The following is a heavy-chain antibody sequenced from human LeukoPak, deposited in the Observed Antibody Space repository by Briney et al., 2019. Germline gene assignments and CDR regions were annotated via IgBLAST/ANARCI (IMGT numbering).Heavy chain of an antibody. CDR2: INPNSGGT. CDR1: GGTFTGYY. Sequence: ASVTVSCTASGGTFTGYYMHWVRQAPGQGLEWMGRINPNSGGTNYAQKFQGRVTMTRDTSISTAYMELSRLRSDDTAVYYCARIRSSSNPWTGYYFDYWGQGTLVTVSS. J-gene: IGHJ4*02. V-gene: IGHV1-2*06. D-gene: IGHD6-6*01. CDR3: ARIRSSSNPWTGYYFDY.